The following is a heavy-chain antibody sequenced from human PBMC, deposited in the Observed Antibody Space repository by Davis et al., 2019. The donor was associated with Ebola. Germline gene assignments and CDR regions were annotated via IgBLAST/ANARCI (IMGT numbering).Heavy chain of an antibody. D-gene: IGHD1-1*01. CDR1: GYTFTGNY. CDR2: ISAYTGHT. CDR3: ARAQFPTTSDH. V-gene: IGHV1-18*04. J-gene: IGHJ4*02. Sequence: AASVKVSCKASGYTFTGNYIQWVRQAPGQGLEFMGWISAYTGHTNYAQSFQDRIAMTTDTSTSTAYMEVGILRSDDTAVYYCARAQFPTTSDHWGQGTLVTVSS.